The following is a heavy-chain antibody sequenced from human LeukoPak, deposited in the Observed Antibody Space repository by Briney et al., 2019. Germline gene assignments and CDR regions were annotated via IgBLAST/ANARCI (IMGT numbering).Heavy chain of an antibody. CDR2: IYYSGST. D-gene: IGHD6-13*01. CDR3: ARAPAVTNWFDP. J-gene: IGHJ5*02. V-gene: IGHV4-39*01. Sequence: SETLPLTCTVSGGSISSSSYYWGWIRQPPGKGLEWIGSIYYSGSTYCNPSLKSRVTISVDTSKNQFSLKLSSVTAADTAVYYCARAPAVTNWFDPWGQGTLVTVSS. CDR1: GGSISSSSYY.